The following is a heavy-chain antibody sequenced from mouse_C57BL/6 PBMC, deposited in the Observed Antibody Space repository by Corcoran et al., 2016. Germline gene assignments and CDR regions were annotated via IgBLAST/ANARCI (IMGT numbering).Heavy chain of an antibody. CDR3: ASLSVTVVRYFDY. CDR1: GYSITSSYY. J-gene: IGHJ2*01. Sequence: VQLKESGHGLVKPSQSLSLTCSVNGYSITSSYYWNWIRQFPGNKLEWMGYISYDGSNNYNPSLKNRISITLDTSKNQFFLKLNSVTTEDTATYYCASLSVTVVRYFDYWGQGTTLTVSS. V-gene: IGHV3-6*01. D-gene: IGHD1-1*01. CDR2: ISYDGSN.